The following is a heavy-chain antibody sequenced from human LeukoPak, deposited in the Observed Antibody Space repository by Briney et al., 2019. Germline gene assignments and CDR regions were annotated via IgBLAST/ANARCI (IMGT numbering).Heavy chain of an antibody. V-gene: IGHV4-39*01. D-gene: IGHD5-18*01. CDR2: IYYSGST. Sequence: SETLSLTCTVSVGSISSSTYYWGWVRQPPGKGLEWIGSIYYSGSTYYNASLKSRVTISVDTSKNQFSLKLSSVTAADTAVYYCARLNVDTAMVYDAFDIWGQGTMVTVSS. CDR3: ARLNVDTAMVYDAFDI. CDR1: VGSISSSTYY. J-gene: IGHJ3*02.